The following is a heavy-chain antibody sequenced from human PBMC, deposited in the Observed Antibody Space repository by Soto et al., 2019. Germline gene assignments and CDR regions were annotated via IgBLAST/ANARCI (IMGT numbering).Heavy chain of an antibody. CDR1: GFTFSSYS. J-gene: IGHJ4*02. CDR2: ISSGSKTI. CDR3: AREDILGVRSFDY. D-gene: IGHD3-10*01. V-gene: IGHV3-48*02. Sequence: GGSLRLSCAASGFTFSSYSMNWVRQAPGKGLEWVSYISSGSKTIYYADSVQGRFTVSRDNAKNSQYLQMSSLTDEDTAVHYCAREDILGVRSFDYWGRGTLVTVSS.